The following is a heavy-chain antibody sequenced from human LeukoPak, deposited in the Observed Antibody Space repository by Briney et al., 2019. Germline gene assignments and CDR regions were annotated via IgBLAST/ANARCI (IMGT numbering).Heavy chain of an antibody. J-gene: IGHJ5*02. CDR2: ISGSGGST. V-gene: IGHV3-23*01. CDR3: AKTFHDIVVVPAAITVGWFDP. CDR1: GFTFSSYA. D-gene: IGHD2-2*01. Sequence: PGGSLRLSCAASGFTFSSYAMSWVRQAPGKGLEWVSAISGSGGSTYYADSVKGRFTISRDNSKNTLYLQMNSLRAEDTAVYYCAKTFHDIVVVPAAITVGWFDPWGQGTLVTVSS.